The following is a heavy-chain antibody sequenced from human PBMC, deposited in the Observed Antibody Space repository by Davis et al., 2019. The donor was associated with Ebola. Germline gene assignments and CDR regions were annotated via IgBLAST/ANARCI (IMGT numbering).Heavy chain of an antibody. J-gene: IGHJ6*02. CDR2: IYSGGST. V-gene: IGHV3-53*01. D-gene: IGHD2-8*02. CDR3: ARARGYCTGGVCYDGVYYGMDV. Sequence: GESLKISCAASGFTVSSNYMSWVRQAPGKGLEWVSVIYSGGSTYYADSVKGRFTISRDNSKNTLYLQMNSLRAEDTAVYYCARARGYCTGGVCYDGVYYGMDVWGQGTTVTVSS. CDR1: GFTVSSNY.